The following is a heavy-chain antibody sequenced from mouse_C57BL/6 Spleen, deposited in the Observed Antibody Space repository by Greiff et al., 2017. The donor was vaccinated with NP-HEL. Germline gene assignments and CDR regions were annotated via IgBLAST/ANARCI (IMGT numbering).Heavy chain of an antibody. CDR3: ARYGNYYAMDY. CDR2: IDPSDSET. J-gene: IGHJ4*01. Sequence: QVQLKQPGAELVRPGSSVKLSCKASGYTFTSYWMHWVKQRPIQGLEWIGNIDPSDSETHYNQKFKDKATLTVDKSSSTAYMQLSSLTSEDSAVYYYARYGNYYAMDYWGQGTSVTVSS. V-gene: IGHV1-52*01. D-gene: IGHD2-1*01. CDR1: GYTFTSYW.